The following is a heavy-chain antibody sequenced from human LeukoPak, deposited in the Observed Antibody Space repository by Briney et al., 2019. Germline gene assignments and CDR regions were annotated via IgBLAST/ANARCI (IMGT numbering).Heavy chain of an antibody. J-gene: IGHJ5*02. Sequence: SETLSLTCTVSGGSISSSSYYWGWIRQPPGKGLEWIGSIYYSGSTYYNPSLKSRVTISVDTSKNQFSLKLSSVTAADTAVYYCARPHSSGYYNWFDPWGQGTLVTVSS. V-gene: IGHV4-39*01. CDR2: IYYSGST. CDR3: ARPHSSGYYNWFDP. D-gene: IGHD3-22*01. CDR1: GGSISSSSYY.